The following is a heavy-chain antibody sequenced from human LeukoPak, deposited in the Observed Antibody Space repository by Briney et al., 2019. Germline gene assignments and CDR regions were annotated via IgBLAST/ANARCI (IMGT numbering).Heavy chain of an antibody. CDR2: IKQDGSEK. Sequence: PGGSLRLSCAASGFTFSSYWMSWVRQAPGKGLEWVANIKQDGSEKYYADSVKGRFTVSRDNSKNTLYLQMNNLRGEDTAVYYCARDPANSGSYLDYWGQGTLVTVPS. CDR1: GFTFSSYW. V-gene: IGHV3-7*01. J-gene: IGHJ4*02. CDR3: ARDPANSGSYLDY. D-gene: IGHD1-26*01.